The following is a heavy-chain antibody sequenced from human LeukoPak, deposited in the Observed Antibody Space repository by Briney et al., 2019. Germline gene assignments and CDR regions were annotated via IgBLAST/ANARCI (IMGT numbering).Heavy chain of an antibody. J-gene: IGHJ4*02. CDR3: ARDSTGDQRGWYYFDY. CDR1: GGSISSYY. V-gene: IGHV4-4*07. CDR2: IYTSGST. D-gene: IGHD7-27*01. Sequence: SETLSLTCTVSGGSISSYYWSWIRQPAGKGLEWIGRIYTSGSTNYNPSLKSRVTMSVDTSKSQFSLKLSSVTAADTAVYYCARDSTGDQRGWYYFDYWGQGTLVTVSS.